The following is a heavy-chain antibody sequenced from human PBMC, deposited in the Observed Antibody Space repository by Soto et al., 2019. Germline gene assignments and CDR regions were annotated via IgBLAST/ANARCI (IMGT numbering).Heavy chain of an antibody. Sequence: GWSLRLSCAASGVTFSSYAMDWVRHAPGRGLEWVSATSGSTYYANSVKGRFTISRDNSKNTLYLQMNSLGADDTAVYYCAKDLFRGTYRGYFDYWGHGTLVTVSS. D-gene: IGHD1-26*01. CDR3: AKDLFRGTYRGYFDY. V-gene: IGHV3-23*01. J-gene: IGHJ4*01. CDR1: GVTFSSYA. CDR2: TSGST.